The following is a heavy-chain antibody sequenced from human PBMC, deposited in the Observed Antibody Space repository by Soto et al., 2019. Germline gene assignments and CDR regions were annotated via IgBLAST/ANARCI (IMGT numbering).Heavy chain of an antibody. V-gene: IGHV4-61*01. CDR2: IFDAATA. CDR1: GESVGRGTNY. D-gene: IGHD6-13*01. Sequence: QVQLQESGPGLMKPSGTLSLICSVSGESVGRGTNYWSWVRQAPGRGLEWIGYIFDAATAIYNPSLESRVSISLDAAKKQVSLKLTSVTAADTAIYYCARDRRGRADGFIYYYGMEVWGQGTSVTVSS. J-gene: IGHJ6*02. CDR3: ARDRRGRADGFIYYYGMEV.